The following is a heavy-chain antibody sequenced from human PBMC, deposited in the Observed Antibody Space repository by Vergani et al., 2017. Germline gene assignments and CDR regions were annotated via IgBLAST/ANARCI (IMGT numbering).Heavy chain of an antibody. J-gene: IGHJ6*02. CDR1: GFTFNHYA. V-gene: IGHV3-23*01. CDR3: AKANPRNSGYDYRYYYHAMDV. Sequence: EVQLLESGGDLVQPGGSLRLSCAASGFTFNHYAMNWVRQAPGKGLEWVSGISGSGGSTYYAGSVKGRFTISRDSSKNTLYLQMNSLSAEDTAIYYCAKANPRNSGYDYRYYYHAMDVWGQGTTVTVSS. CDR2: ISGSGGST. D-gene: IGHD5-12*01.